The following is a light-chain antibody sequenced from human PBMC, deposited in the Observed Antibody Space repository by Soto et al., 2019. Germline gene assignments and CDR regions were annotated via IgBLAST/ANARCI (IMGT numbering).Light chain of an antibody. CDR2: VTS. J-gene: IGKJ1*01. V-gene: IGKV1-39*01. CDR3: QQTFSAPGT. CDR1: QNITTC. Sequence: DIQMTQSPSSLSASVGDRVSVTCRKSQNITTCLNWYQENPGKAPKVLIYVTSNLENGVPSRFSGSGSGTHFTLSISSLQPEDFATYYCQQTFSAPGTFGPGTRVEVK.